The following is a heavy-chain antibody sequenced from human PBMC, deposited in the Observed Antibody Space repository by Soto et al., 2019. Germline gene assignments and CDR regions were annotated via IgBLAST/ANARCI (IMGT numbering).Heavy chain of an antibody. J-gene: IGHJ4*02. D-gene: IGHD5-12*01. Sequence: QVQLVQSGAEVRQPASSVKVSCKISGATFSSYAITWVRQAPGQGLEWMGGIVPTADTSTYAQKFQGRVTITADKFTNTVYMELSSLRSDDTAVYYCVRVVAIPGYPDNWGQGTLVTVSS. CDR1: GATFSSYA. V-gene: IGHV1-69*14. CDR2: IVPTADTS. CDR3: VRVVAIPGYPDN.